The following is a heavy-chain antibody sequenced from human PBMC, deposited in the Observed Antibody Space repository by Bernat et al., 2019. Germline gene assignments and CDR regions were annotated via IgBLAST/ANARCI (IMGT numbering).Heavy chain of an antibody. J-gene: IGHJ4*02. CDR2: INRDGSGT. D-gene: IGHD4-23*01. V-gene: IGHV3-7*03. CDR3: ARGGVNGGIGTGRDRGGGH. Sequence: EVQLVESGGGLVQPGGSLRLSCAASGFTFSSYWMSWVRQAPETGLEWVANINRDGSGTYYVDTVKGRFTITRDNAKNSLYLQMNSLKTEETAVYYCARGGVNGGIGTGRDRGGGHWGQGTLVTVSS. CDR1: GFTFSSYW.